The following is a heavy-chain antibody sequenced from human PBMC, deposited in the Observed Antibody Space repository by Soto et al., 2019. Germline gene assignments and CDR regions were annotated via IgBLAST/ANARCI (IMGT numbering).Heavy chain of an antibody. CDR2: ISSSGSTI. V-gene: IGHV3-11*01. Sequence: LRLSCAASGFTFSDYYMSWIRQAPGKGLEWVSYISSSGSTIYYADSVKGRFTISRDNAKNSLYLQMNSLRAEDTAVYYCARTEYYSSSWYYFDYWGQGTLVTVSS. D-gene: IGHD6-13*01. CDR1: GFTFSDYY. CDR3: ARTEYYSSSWYYFDY. J-gene: IGHJ4*02.